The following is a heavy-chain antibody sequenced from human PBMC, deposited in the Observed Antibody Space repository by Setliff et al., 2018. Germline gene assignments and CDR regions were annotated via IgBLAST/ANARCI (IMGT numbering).Heavy chain of an antibody. Sequence: ASVKVSCKASGYIFTSYVMNWVRQAPGQGVEWMGWIHNNTGNPTYAQGFTGRLVFSLDTSVSTAYLQISSLKPEDTAMYYCARASRFATIVWKGDYYMDVWGKGTTVTVSS. CDR3: ARASRFATIVWKGDYYMDV. D-gene: IGHD3-16*02. V-gene: IGHV7-4-1*02. J-gene: IGHJ6*03. CDR1: GYIFTSYV. CDR2: IHNNTGNP.